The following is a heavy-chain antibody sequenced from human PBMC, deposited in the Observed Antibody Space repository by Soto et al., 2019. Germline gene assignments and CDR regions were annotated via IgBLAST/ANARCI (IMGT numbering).Heavy chain of an antibody. CDR3: ARGQRIAVAGLYYYYMDV. V-gene: IGHV1-8*01. CDR1: GYTFTSYD. Sequence: ASVKVSFKASGYTFTSYDINWVRQATGQGLEWMGWMNPNSGNTGYAQKFQGRVTMTRNTSISTAYMELSSLRSEDTAVYYCARGQRIAVAGLYYYYMDVWGKGTTVTVSS. CDR2: MNPNSGNT. J-gene: IGHJ6*03. D-gene: IGHD6-19*01.